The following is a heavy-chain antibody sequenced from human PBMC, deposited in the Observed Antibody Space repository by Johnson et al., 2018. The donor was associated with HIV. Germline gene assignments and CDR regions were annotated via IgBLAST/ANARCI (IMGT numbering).Heavy chain of an antibody. CDR1: GFTFSSYG. V-gene: IGHV3-30*19. CDR2: ISYDGSNK. D-gene: IGHD6-6*01. Sequence: QVLLVESGGGVVQPGGSPRLSCAASGFTFSSYGMHWVRQAPGKGLEWVAVISYDGSNKYYADSVKGRFIISRDNAKNSLYLQMNSLRAEDTAVYYCANSYSSSSGNNDYAFDIWGQGTMVTVSS. J-gene: IGHJ3*02. CDR3: ANSYSSSSGNNDYAFDI.